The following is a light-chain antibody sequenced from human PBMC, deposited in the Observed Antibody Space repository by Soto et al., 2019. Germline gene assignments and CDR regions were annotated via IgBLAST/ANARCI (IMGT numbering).Light chain of an antibody. Sequence: EIVLTQSPATLSLSPGERATLSCRASQSVSSYLAWYQQKPGQAPRLLIYDASNRATGIPARFSGSGSGTDFTLTIISLEPEDFADYYCQQRSNWPMYTFGQGTKLEIK. J-gene: IGKJ2*01. CDR1: QSVSSY. CDR3: QQRSNWPMYT. V-gene: IGKV3-11*01. CDR2: DAS.